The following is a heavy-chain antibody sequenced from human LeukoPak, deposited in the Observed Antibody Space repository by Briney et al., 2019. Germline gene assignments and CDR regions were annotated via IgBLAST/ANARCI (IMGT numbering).Heavy chain of an antibody. D-gene: IGHD1-26*01. J-gene: IGHJ4*02. CDR1: GFTFSSYA. CDR3: AKDRSWSPYYFDY. CDR2: ISGSGGST. V-gene: IGHV3-23*01. Sequence: SGGSLRLSCAASGFTFSSYAMSWVRQAPGKGLEWVSAISGSGGSTYYADSVKGRFTISRDNSKNTLYLQMNSLRAEDTAVYYCAKDRSWSPYYFDYWGQGTLVTVSS.